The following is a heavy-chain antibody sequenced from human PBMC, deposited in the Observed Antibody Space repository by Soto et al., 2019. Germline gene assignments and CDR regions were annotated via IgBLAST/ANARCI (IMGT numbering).Heavy chain of an antibody. V-gene: IGHV3-74*01. CDR2: INSDGSVS. D-gene: IGHD2-15*01. CDR3: ARGDCVGGTCYSLAGSFYYYMDV. J-gene: IGHJ6*03. Sequence: EVQLVESGGGLVQPGGSLRLSCAASGFTFSNYWMYWVRQAPGKGLVWVSSINSDGSVSSYADSGKGRLTISRDNVKNTLYLQMDSLRAEDTAVYYCARGDCVGGTCYSLAGSFYYYMDVWGKGTTVTVFS. CDR1: GFTFSNYW.